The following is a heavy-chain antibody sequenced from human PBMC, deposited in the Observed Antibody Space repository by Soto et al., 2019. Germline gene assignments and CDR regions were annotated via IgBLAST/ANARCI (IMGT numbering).Heavy chain of an antibody. D-gene: IGHD3-9*01. CDR1: GGSISSSSYY. Sequence: SETLSLTCTVSGGSISSSSYYWGWIRQPPGKGLEWIGSIYYSGSTYYNPSLKSRVTISVDTSKNQFSLKLSSVTAADTAVYYCASKPYYDILTGYYRGNYYYYGMDVWGQGTTVTVSS. CDR2: IYYSGST. V-gene: IGHV4-39*01. CDR3: ASKPYYDILTGYYRGNYYYYGMDV. J-gene: IGHJ6*02.